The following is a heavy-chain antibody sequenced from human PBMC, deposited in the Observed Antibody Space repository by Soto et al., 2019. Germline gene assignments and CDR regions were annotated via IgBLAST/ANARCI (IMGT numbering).Heavy chain of an antibody. J-gene: IGHJ6*02. CDR3: ARGHYYYAMDV. V-gene: IGHV4-30-2*01. CDR2: ISHGGSP. Sequence: SETLSLTCAVSGGSVSRGVFSWNWIRQPPGQGLEWIGYISHGGSPHYTPSLRSRVSISVDRSTNVISLNLTSMTPADTAVYFCARGHYYYAMDVWGQGTTVTVSS. CDR1: GGSVSRGVFS.